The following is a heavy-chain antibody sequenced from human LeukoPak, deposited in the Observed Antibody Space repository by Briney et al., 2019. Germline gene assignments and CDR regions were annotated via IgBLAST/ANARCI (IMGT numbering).Heavy chain of an antibody. V-gene: IGHV3-23*01. Sequence: PGGSLRLSCAASGFTFSSYVMSWVRQAPGKGLEWVSAISGSGASTHYADSVKGRFTISRDNSKNTLYLQMNSLRVEDTAVYYCAKDVGSSPVATDYWDQGTLVTVSS. D-gene: IGHD6-6*01. CDR2: ISGSGAST. J-gene: IGHJ4*02. CDR1: GFTFSSYV. CDR3: AKDVGSSPVATDY.